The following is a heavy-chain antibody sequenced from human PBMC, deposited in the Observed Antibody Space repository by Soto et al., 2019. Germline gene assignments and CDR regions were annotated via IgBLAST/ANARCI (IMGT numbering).Heavy chain of an antibody. CDR1: GFTVSSNY. CDR2: IYSGGST. J-gene: IGHJ5*02. D-gene: IGHD3-22*01. V-gene: IGHV3-53*01. CDR3: ARVDYYDSSGHNWFDP. Sequence: GGSLRLSCAASGFTVSSNYMSWVRQAPGKGLEWVSVIYSGGSTYYADSVKGRFTISRDNSKNTLYLQMNSLRAEDTAVYYCARVDYYDSSGHNWFDPWGQGTLVTVPQ.